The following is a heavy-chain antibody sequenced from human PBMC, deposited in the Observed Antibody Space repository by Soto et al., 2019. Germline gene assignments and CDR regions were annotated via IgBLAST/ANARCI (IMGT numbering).Heavy chain of an antibody. J-gene: IGHJ4*02. Sequence: ASVKVSCKVSGYTLTELSMHWVRQAPGKGLEWMGGFDPEDGETIYAQKFQGRVTMTGDTSASTAYMELSSLRPEDTAVYYCARESIRCSGGSCYEYWGEGTLVTVSS. CDR1: GYTLTELS. CDR3: ARESIRCSGGSCYEY. CDR2: FDPEDGET. D-gene: IGHD2-15*01. V-gene: IGHV1-24*01.